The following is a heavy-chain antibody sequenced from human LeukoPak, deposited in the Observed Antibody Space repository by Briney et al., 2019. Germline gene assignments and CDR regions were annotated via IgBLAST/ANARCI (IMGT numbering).Heavy chain of an antibody. CDR1: GYTFTNYG. CDR2: ISAYNGYT. D-gene: IGHD3-22*01. J-gene: IGHJ3*02. CDR3: ASSQYYYDSSGYSTAFDI. V-gene: IGHV1-18*01. Sequence: ASVKVSCKASGYTFTNYGFSWVRQAPGQGLEWMGWISAYNGYTDYAQKLQGRVTITRDTSASTAYMELSSLRSEDTAVYYCASSQYYYDSSGYSTAFDIWGQGTMVTVSS.